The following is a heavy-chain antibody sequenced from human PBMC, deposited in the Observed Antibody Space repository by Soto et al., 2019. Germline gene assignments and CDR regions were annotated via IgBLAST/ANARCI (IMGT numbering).Heavy chain of an antibody. CDR2: IYSGGTT. D-gene: IGHD6-6*01. Sequence: EVQLVETGGGLIQPGGSLRLSCEVTGFTVSSNYMSWVRQAPGKGLEWVSVIYSGGTTYSADSVKGPFTISRDDSKNTLYLQMNSLRAEDTAVYYCARAWWSSSRWFDPWGQGTLVTVSS. V-gene: IGHV3-53*02. CDR3: ARAWWSSSRWFDP. J-gene: IGHJ5*02. CDR1: GFTVSSNY.